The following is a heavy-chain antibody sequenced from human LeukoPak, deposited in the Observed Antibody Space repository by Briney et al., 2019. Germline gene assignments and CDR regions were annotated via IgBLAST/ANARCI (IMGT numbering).Heavy chain of an antibody. CDR1: GFTFSSYG. V-gene: IGHV3-30*18. D-gene: IGHD6-19*01. Sequence: GGSLRLSCAASGFTFSSYGMHWVRQAPGKGLEWVAVITYDGSNKYYADSVKGRFTISRDNSKNTLYLQMSSLRAEDTAIYNCAKDLDIAVAGHYFDYWGQGTLVTVSS. CDR3: AKDLDIAVAGHYFDY. J-gene: IGHJ4*02. CDR2: ITYDGSNK.